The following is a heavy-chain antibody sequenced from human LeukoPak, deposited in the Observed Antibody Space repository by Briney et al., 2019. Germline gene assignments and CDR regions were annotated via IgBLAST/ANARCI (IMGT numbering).Heavy chain of an antibody. J-gene: IGHJ4*02. V-gene: IGHV4-34*01. CDR3: ARGRVATYTGPVVY. D-gene: IGHD5-12*01. CDR2: INHSGST. Sequence: SETLSLTCAVYGGSFSGYYWSWIRQPPGKGLEWIGEINHSGSTNYNPSLKSRVTISVDTSENQFSLKLSSVTAADTAVYYCARGRVATYTGPVVYWGQGTLVTVSS. CDR1: GGSFSGYY.